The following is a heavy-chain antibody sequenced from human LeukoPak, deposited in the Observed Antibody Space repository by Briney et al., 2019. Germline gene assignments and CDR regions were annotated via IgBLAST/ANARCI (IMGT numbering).Heavy chain of an antibody. CDR1: GFTVSSNY. CDR2: IYRGGST. Sequence: GGSLRLSCAASGFTVSSNYMSWVRQAPGKGLEWVSVIYRGGSTDHADSVKGRFTISRDNSKNTLYLQMNNRRAEDTAMYYCARDSSGWYGNFDYWGQGTLVTVSS. J-gene: IGHJ4*02. V-gene: IGHV3-66*01. D-gene: IGHD6-19*01. CDR3: ARDSSGWYGNFDY.